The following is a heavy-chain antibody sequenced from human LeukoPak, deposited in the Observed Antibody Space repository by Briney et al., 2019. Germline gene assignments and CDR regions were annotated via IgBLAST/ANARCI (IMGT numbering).Heavy chain of an antibody. CDR3: VRDMGWQQFDQ. CDR2: ISSSSSYI. CDR1: GFTFSSYS. D-gene: IGHD5-24*01. J-gene: IGHJ4*02. Sequence: GGSLRLSCAASGFTFSSYSMNWVRQAPGKGLEWVSSISSSSSYIYYADSVRGRFTISRDNARNSLYLQMNSLTVEDTAVYYCVRDMGWQQFDQWGQGTLVTVSS. V-gene: IGHV3-21*01.